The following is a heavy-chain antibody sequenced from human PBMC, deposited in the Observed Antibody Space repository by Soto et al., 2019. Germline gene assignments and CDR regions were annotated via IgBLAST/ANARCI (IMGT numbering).Heavy chain of an antibody. CDR3: AGAGERCDGSTGSES. CDR1: GWSGSYHY. Sequence: PSETNSVTSPAAGWSGSYHYWSLIRQPTGKGLEWIGYIYYSGSTNYNPSLKSRVTISVDTSKNQFSLKLSSVTAADAAVYYCAGAGERCDGSTGSESLGHGTLVTVSS. J-gene: IGHJ5*01. D-gene: IGHD3-10*01. CDR2: IYYSGST. V-gene: IGHV4-59*02.